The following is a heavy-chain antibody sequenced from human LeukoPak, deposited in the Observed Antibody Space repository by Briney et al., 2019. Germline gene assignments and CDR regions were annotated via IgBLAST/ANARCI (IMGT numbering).Heavy chain of an antibody. CDR3: ARAVGAAGPYYYGMDV. CDR1: GFTFSSYA. D-gene: IGHD6-13*01. V-gene: IGHV3-23*01. Sequence: PGGSLRLSCAASGFTFSSYAMSWVRQAPGKGLERVSAISGNSGSTYYADSVKGRFTISRDNSKNTLYLQMNSLRAEDTAVYYCARAVGAAGPYYYGMDVWGQGTTVTVSS. CDR2: ISGNSGST. J-gene: IGHJ6*02.